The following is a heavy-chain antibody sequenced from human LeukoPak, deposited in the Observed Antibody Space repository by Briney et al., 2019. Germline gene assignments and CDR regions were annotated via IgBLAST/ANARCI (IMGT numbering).Heavy chain of an antibody. J-gene: IGHJ4*02. CDR1: GFTFDDYT. V-gene: IGHV3-43*01. Sequence: PGGSLRLSCAASGFTFDDYTMHWVRQAPGKGLEWVSPISWDGGSTYYADSVKGRFTISRDNSKNSLYLQMNSLRTEDTALYYCAKDGDSSGYYYFDYWGQGTLVTVSS. D-gene: IGHD3-22*01. CDR3: AKDGDSSGYYYFDY. CDR2: ISWDGGST.